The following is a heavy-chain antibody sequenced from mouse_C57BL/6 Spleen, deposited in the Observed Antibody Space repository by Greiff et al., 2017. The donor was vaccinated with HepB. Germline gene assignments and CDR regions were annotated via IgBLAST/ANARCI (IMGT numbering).Heavy chain of an antibody. CDR3: ARDALTGSYFDY. CDR1: GFTFSSYA. Sequence: EVKLMESGGGLVKPGGSLKLSCAASGFTFSSYAMSWVRQTPEKRLEWVATISDGGSYTYYPDNVKGRFTISRDNAKNNLYLQMSHLKSEDTAMYYCARDALTGSYFDYWGQGTTLTVSS. J-gene: IGHJ2*01. D-gene: IGHD4-1*01. CDR2: ISDGGSYT. V-gene: IGHV5-4*01.